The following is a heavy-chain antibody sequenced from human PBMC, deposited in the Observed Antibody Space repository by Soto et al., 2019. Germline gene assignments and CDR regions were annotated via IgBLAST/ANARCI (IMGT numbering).Heavy chain of an antibody. CDR2: INPNSGGT. CDR3: ARASVPAAPYYYYYYGMDV. D-gene: IGHD2-2*01. Sequence: ASVKVSCKASGYTFTGYYMHWVRQAPGQGLEWMGWINPNSGGTNYAQKFQGWVTMTRDTSISTAYMELSRLRSDDTAVYYCARASVPAAPYYYYYYGMDVWGQGTTVTVYS. J-gene: IGHJ6*02. V-gene: IGHV1-2*04. CDR1: GYTFTGYY.